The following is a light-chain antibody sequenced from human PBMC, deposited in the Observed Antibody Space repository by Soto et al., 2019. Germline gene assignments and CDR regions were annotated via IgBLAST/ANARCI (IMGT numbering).Light chain of an antibody. CDR1: NSDVGSYNR. Sequence: QSVLTHPASLSGSPGQSITISCTGTNSDVGSYNRVSWYQQPPGTAPKLIIYDVNNRPSGVSYRFSGSKSGNTVSLTISGLQAEDEADYYCNSYTTSETYVFGTGTKVTVL. CDR2: DVN. V-gene: IGLV2-14*01. J-gene: IGLJ1*01. CDR3: NSYTTSETYV.